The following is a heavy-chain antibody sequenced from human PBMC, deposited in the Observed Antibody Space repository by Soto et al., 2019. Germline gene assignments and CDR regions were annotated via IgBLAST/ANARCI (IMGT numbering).Heavy chain of an antibody. CDR2: INHSGST. CDR1: GGSFSGYY. J-gene: IGHJ6*02. Sequence: TSETLSLTCAVYGGSFSGYYWSWIRQPPGKGLEWIGEINHSGSTNYNPSLQGRVTMTTDTSTSTAYMELRSLRSDDTAVYYCARDSPPLTTTYYYGMDVWGQGTTVTVSS. CDR3: ARDSPPLTTTYYYGMDV. V-gene: IGHV4-34*10. D-gene: IGHD4-4*01.